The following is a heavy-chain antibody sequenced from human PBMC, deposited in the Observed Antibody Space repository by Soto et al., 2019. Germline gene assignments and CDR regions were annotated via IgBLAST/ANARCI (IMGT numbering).Heavy chain of an antibody. J-gene: IGHJ6*02. CDR1: GGTFSSYA. CDR2: IIAIFGTG. CDR3: ASPPSGNSYYYYYGMDV. Sequence: QVQLVQSGAEVKKPGSSVKVSCKASGGTFSSYAISWVRQAPGQGLEWMGGIIAIFGTGDYAQKFQGRVTITADESTSTAYIALISPRAEDTAVYYCASPPSGNSYYYYYGMDVWGQGTTVTVFS. D-gene: IGHD6-19*01. V-gene: IGHV1-69*12.